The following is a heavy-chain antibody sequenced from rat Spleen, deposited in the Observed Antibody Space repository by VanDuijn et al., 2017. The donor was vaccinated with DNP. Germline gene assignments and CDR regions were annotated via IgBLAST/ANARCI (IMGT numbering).Heavy chain of an antibody. CDR2: ILYDGNNF. CDR3: ARHRRELDWFAY. J-gene: IGHJ3*01. V-gene: IGHV5S10*01. D-gene: IGHD5-1*01. Sequence: EVQLVESGGGLVQPGNSLKLSCAASGFTFSVYNMAWVRQLPTKRLEWVATILYDGNNFYYGDSVKGRFTISRDNANGTLYLQMDNLRSEDTATYFCARHRRELDWFAYWGQGTLVTVSS. CDR1: GFTFSVYN.